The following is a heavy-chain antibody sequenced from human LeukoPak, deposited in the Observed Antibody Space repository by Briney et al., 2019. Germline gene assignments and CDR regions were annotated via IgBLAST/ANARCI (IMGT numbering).Heavy chain of an antibody. V-gene: IGHV1-69*06. Sequence: ASVKVSCKASGGTFSSYAISWVRQAPGQGLEWMGGIIPIFGTANYAQKFQGRVTITADKSTSTAYMELSSLRSEDTAVYYCARDYGPSPVDTGPRAVHFDYWGQGTLVTVSS. CDR2: IIPIFGTA. J-gene: IGHJ4*02. CDR3: ARDYGPSPVDTGPRAVHFDY. D-gene: IGHD5-18*01. CDR1: GGTFSSYA.